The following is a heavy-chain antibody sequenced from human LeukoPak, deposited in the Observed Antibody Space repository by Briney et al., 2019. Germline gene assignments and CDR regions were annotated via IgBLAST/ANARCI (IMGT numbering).Heavy chain of an antibody. J-gene: IGHJ4*02. Sequence: PGGSLRLSCAASGFTFSSSGMHWVRQAPGKGLEWVALIWYDGINEYYADSAKGRFSISRDDSKNTLYLQMNSLRAEDTAVYYCVRDKGSSWGEKYYFDYWGQGTLVTVSS. CDR3: VRDKGSSWGEKYYFDY. CDR2: IWYDGINE. D-gene: IGHD6-13*01. V-gene: IGHV3-33*01. CDR1: GFTFSSSG.